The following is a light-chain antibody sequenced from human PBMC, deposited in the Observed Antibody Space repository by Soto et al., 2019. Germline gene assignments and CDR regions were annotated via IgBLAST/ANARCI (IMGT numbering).Light chain of an antibody. CDR2: ATN. CDR3: APWDDSLNGPV. J-gene: IGLJ3*02. CDR1: SSNIGSNY. Sequence: QSVLTQPPSASGTPGQGVTISCSGSSSNIGSNYVYWYQQLPGTAPKLLIYATNQRPSGVPDRFSGSKSGTSASLAISGLQSEDEADYYCAPWDDSLNGPVFGGGTKLTVL. V-gene: IGLV1-44*01.